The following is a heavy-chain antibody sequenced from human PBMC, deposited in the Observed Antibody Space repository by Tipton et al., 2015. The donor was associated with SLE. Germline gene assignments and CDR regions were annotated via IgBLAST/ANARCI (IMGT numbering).Heavy chain of an antibody. Sequence: TLSLTCTVSGGSISSYYWSWIRQPPGKGLEWIGYIYYSGSTNYNPSLKSRVTISVDTSKNQFSLKLSSVTAADTAVYYCARRLTRSSGYDYFDYWGQGTLVTVPS. CDR3: ARRLTRSSGYDYFDY. V-gene: IGHV4-59*08. J-gene: IGHJ4*02. D-gene: IGHD5-12*01. CDR2: IYYSGST. CDR1: GGSISSYY.